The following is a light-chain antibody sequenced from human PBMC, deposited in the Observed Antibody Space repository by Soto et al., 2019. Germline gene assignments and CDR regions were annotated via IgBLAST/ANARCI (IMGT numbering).Light chain of an antibody. Sequence: EVVMTQSPATLSVSPGERATLSCRAGQSVISNLAWFQQKPGQAPRLLIYAASTRATGIPARFSGSGSGTEFTLTTRSLPSEDFAMKYGHQYTTWPRTDGQGTTVDIX. CDR1: QSVISN. CDR3: HQYTTWPRT. J-gene: IGKJ1*01. CDR2: AAS. V-gene: IGKV3-15*01.